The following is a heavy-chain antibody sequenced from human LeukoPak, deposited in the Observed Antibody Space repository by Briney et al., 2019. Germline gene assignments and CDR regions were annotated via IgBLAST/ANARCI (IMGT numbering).Heavy chain of an antibody. CDR3: AKDLRLGEFLLDY. D-gene: IGHD3-10*01. J-gene: IGHJ4*02. CDR1: GFTFSSYG. CDR2: IRYDGSNK. V-gene: IGHV3-30*02. Sequence: PGGSLRLSCAASGFTFSSYGMHWVRQAPGKGLEWVAFIRYDGSNKYYADSVQGRFTISRDNSKNTLYLQMNSLRAEDTAVYYCAKDLRLGEFLLDYWGQGTLVTVSS.